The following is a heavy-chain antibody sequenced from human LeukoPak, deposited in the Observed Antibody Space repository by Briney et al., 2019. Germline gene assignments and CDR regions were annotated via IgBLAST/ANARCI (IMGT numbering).Heavy chain of an antibody. Sequence: PGGSLRLSCEASGFTFSNYGMHWVRQAPGKGLEWMATISYDGNNNYYTYSVKGRFTVSRDNSKNTLYLQMNSLRGEDTGVYYCARDRGGNEFDYWGQGTLVTVSS. CDR2: ISYDGNNN. V-gene: IGHV3-30*03. D-gene: IGHD4-23*01. J-gene: IGHJ4*02. CDR1: GFTFSNYG. CDR3: ARDRGGNEFDY.